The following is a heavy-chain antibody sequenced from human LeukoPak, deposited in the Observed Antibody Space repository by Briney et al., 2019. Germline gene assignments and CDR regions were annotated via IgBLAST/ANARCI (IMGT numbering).Heavy chain of an antibody. J-gene: IGHJ4*02. D-gene: IGHD6-6*01. Sequence: SETLSLTCAVSGGSISSNNWWSWVRQPPGKGLEWIGEIYHSGSTNYNPSLKSRATISIDKSKNQLSLKLTSVTDADTAVYYCARDVGARLPGYWGQGTLVTVSS. CDR3: ARDVGARLPGY. CDR1: GGSISSNNW. V-gene: IGHV4-4*02. CDR2: IYHSGST.